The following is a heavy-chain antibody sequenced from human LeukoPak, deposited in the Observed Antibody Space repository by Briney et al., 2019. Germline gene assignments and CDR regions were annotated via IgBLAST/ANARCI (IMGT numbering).Heavy chain of an antibody. D-gene: IGHD3-10*01. CDR1: GFAFSSYG. CDR2: ISYDGSNK. V-gene: IGHV3-30*03. J-gene: IGHJ5*02. Sequence: GGSLRLSCAASGFAFSSYGMHWVRQAPGKGLEWVAVISYDGSNKYYADSVKGRFTISRDNSKNTLYLQMNSLRAEDTAVYYCARDRHYYGSGSENWFDPWGQGTLVTVSS. CDR3: ARDRHYYGSGSENWFDP.